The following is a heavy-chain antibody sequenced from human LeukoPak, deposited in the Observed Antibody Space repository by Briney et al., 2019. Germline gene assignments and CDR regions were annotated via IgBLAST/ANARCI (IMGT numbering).Heavy chain of an antibody. V-gene: IGHV4-39*07. CDR1: GGSITNSSYH. D-gene: IGHD3-10*01. Sequence: SETLSLTCSVSGGSITNSSYHWGWIRQPPGRGLEWIGHVFYSGSAYSNPSLKSRVTISVDTSKNQFSLKLSSVTAADTAVYYCARVGFGELTYYYYMDVWGKGTTVTISS. J-gene: IGHJ6*03. CDR3: ARVGFGELTYYYYMDV. CDR2: VFYSGSA.